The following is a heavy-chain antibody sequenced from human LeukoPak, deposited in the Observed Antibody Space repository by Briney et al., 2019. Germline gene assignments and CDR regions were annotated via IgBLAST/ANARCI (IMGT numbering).Heavy chain of an antibody. CDR1: GFTFSSYS. CDR3: ATDYYDSSGYYQNLYYFDY. Sequence: PGGSLRLYCAASGFTFSSYSMNWVRQAPGKGLEWVSSISSSSSYIYYADSVKGRFTISRDNAKNSLYLQMNSLRAEDTAVYYCATDYYDSSGYYQNLYYFDYWGQGTLVTVSS. D-gene: IGHD3-22*01. J-gene: IGHJ4*02. V-gene: IGHV3-21*01. CDR2: ISSSSSYI.